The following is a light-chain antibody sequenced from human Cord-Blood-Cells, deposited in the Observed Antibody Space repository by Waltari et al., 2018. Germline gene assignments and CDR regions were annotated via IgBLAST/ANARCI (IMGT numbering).Light chain of an antibody. CDR2: APS. V-gene: IGKV1-39*01. J-gene: IGKJ4*01. CDR1: QSISSY. CDR3: QQIYNTPLT. Sequence: DIQITQSPSSLSASVGDRVTITCRASQSISSYLNWYQHKSGKAPKLLVYAPSSFQSGVAARFSGSGSGTFFTLTISSLQPEDFATYYCQQIYNTPLTVGGVTKGEFK.